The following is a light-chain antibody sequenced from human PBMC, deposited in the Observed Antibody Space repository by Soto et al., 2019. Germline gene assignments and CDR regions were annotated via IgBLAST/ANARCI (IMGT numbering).Light chain of an antibody. J-gene: IGLJ3*02. V-gene: IGLV2-8*01. Sequence: QSVLTQPPSASGSPGQSVTISCTGTSSDIGGYDYVSWYQQHPGKAPKLMIYEVTKRPSGVPDRFSGSKSGSTASLTVSGLQADDEADYYCSSYAGSSWVFGAGTQLTVL. CDR3: SSYAGSSWV. CDR1: SSDIGGYDY. CDR2: EVT.